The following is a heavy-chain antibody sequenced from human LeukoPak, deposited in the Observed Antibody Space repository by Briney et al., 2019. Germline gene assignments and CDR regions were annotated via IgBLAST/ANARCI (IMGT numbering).Heavy chain of an antibody. CDR3: AREVGQLVPEY. V-gene: IGHV1-46*01. CDR2: INPSGGST. Sequence: ALVKVSCKASGYTFTSYYMHWVRQAPGQGLEWMGIINPSGGSTSYAQKFQGRVTMTRDTSTSTVYMELSSLRSEDTAVYYYAREVGQLVPEYWGQGPLVTVSS. D-gene: IGHD6-6*01. J-gene: IGHJ4*02. CDR1: GYTFTSYY.